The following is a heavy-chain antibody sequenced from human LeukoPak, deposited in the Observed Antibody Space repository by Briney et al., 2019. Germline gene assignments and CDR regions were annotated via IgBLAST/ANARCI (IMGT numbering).Heavy chain of an antibody. Sequence: ASVKVSCKASGYTFTSYGISWVRQAPGQGLEWMGWISAYNGNTNYAQKLQGRVTMTTDTSTSTAYMELRSLRSDDTAVYYCAVARYCSGGSCYNNWLDPWGQGTLVTVSS. V-gene: IGHV1-18*01. D-gene: IGHD2-15*01. CDR3: AVARYCSGGSCYNNWLDP. CDR2: ISAYNGNT. CDR1: GYTFTSYG. J-gene: IGHJ5*02.